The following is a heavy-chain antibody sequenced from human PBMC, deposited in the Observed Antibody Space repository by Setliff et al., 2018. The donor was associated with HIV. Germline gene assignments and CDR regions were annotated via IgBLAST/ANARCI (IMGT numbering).Heavy chain of an antibody. CDR2: MYFRGNA. J-gene: IGHJ4*02. D-gene: IGHD3-10*01. CDR1: GGSISSHY. Sequence: ETLSLTCTVSGGSISSHYWSWIRQAPGKGLEWIGTMYFRGNARNSPSLKSRVTISVDTSKNQFSLKLSSVTAADTAVYYCARRSYFDYWGQVTLVTVSS. CDR3: ARRSYFDY. V-gene: IGHV4-59*11.